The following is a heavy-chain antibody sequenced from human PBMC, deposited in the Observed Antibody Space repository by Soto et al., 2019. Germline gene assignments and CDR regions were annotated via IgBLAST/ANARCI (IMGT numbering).Heavy chain of an antibody. Sequence: ASVKVSCKASGYTFTGYYMHWVRQAPGQGLEWMGWINPNSGGTNYAQKFQGRVTMTRDTSISTAYMELSRLRSDDTAVYYCARDRGAAGRNWFDPWGQGTLVTSPQ. CDR2: INPNSGGT. D-gene: IGHD6-13*01. J-gene: IGHJ5*02. CDR1: GYTFTGYY. V-gene: IGHV1-2*02. CDR3: ARDRGAAGRNWFDP.